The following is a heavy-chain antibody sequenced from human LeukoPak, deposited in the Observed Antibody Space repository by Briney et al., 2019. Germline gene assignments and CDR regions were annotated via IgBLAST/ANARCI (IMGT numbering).Heavy chain of an antibody. CDR1: GFTFRTYA. V-gene: IGHV3-23*01. J-gene: IGHJ4*02. CDR3: AKEVRESAWFYFDY. CDR2: IRSSGEST. D-gene: IGHD3-10*01. Sequence: PGGSLRLSCAASGFTFRTYAMSWVRQAPGKGLEWVSSIRSSGESTYYADSVKGRFTISRDNSRNTVFLQMKSLTAEDTAVYYCAKEVRESAWFYFDYWGQGPRATVSS.